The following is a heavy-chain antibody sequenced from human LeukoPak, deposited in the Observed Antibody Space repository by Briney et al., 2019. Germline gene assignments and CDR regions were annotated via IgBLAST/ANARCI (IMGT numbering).Heavy chain of an antibody. CDR1: GYTFTSYG. CDR3: ARVLSYYDSSGHQLGY. J-gene: IGHJ4*02. D-gene: IGHD3-22*01. V-gene: IGHV1-18*01. CDR2: ISAYNGNT. Sequence: ASVKVSCKASGYTFTSYGISWVRQAPGQGLEWMGWISAYNGNTNYAQKLQGRVTMTTDTSTSTAYMELRSLRSDDTAVYCCARVLSYYDSSGHQLGYWGQGTLVTVSS.